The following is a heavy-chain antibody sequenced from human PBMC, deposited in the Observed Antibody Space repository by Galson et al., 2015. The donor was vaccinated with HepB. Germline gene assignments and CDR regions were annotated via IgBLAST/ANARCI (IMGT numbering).Heavy chain of an antibody. D-gene: IGHD3-10*01. CDR1: GFTFTSSA. CDR2: IVVGSGNT. V-gene: IGHV1-58*01. CDR3: AADPATGFGNFGELIR. Sequence: SVKVSCKASGFTFTSSAVQWVRQARGQRLEWIGWIVVGSGNTNYAQKFQERVTITRDMSTSTAYMELSSLRSEDTAVYYCAADPATGFGNFGELIRWGQGTLVTVSS. J-gene: IGHJ1*01.